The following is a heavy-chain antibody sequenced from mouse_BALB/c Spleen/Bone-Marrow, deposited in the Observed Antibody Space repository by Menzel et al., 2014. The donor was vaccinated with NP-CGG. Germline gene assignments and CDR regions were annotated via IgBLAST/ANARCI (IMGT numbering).Heavy chain of an antibody. Sequence: VQLQQSGTVLSRPGASVKMSCKASGYTFTSYWMHWVKQRPGQGLEWIGTIYPGNSDTTYNQKFKGKAKLTAVTSTSTAYMELSRLTNEDSAVYYCTTLARNYFDYWGQGTTLTVSS. CDR1: GYTFTSYW. CDR2: IYPGNSDT. J-gene: IGHJ2*01. V-gene: IGHV1-5*01. CDR3: TTLARNYFDY.